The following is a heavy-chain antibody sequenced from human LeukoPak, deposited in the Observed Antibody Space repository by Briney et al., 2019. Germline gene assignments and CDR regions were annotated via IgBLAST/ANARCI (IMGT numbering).Heavy chain of an antibody. Sequence: ASVKVSCKASGYTFTSYGISWVRQAPGQGLEWMGWISAYNGNTNYAQKLQGRVTMTTDTSTSTAYMELRSLRSDDTAVYYCARGNSGRQWLAYYYYYMDVWGKGTTVTVSS. CDR2: ISAYNGNT. CDR3: ARGNSGRQWLAYYYYYMDV. D-gene: IGHD6-19*01. J-gene: IGHJ6*03. CDR1: GYTFTSYG. V-gene: IGHV1-18*01.